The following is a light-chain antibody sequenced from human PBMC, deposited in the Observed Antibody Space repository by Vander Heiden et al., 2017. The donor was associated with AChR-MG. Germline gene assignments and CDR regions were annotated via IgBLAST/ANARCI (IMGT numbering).Light chain of an antibody. CDR1: CTQIGSNT. J-gene: IGLJ1*01. Sequence: SVLTQPPPASGSPGLSGTIPCAGSCTQIGSNTVTWHQHPPGTATTLLIYTNFQRHSGVPDRFSGSKSGTSASLAISGLQAEDEADYYCATWDDSRDTCVFGTGTKVTVL. V-gene: IGLV1-44*01. CDR2: TNF. CDR3: ATWDDSRDTCV.